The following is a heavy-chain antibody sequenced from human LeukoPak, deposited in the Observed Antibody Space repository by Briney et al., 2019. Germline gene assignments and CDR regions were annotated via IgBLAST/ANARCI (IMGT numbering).Heavy chain of an antibody. CDR3: ARDQNYDGSGSYFDS. J-gene: IGHJ5*01. CDR2: IYSGGST. D-gene: IGHD3-10*01. Sequence: GGSLRLSCAASGFTVSSDYMSWARQAPGKGLEWVSVIYSGGSTYYADSVKGRFTISRDNSENTLYLQMNSLRAEDTAVYYCARDQNYDGSGSYFDSWGQGTLVTVSS. V-gene: IGHV3-53*01. CDR1: GFTVSSDY.